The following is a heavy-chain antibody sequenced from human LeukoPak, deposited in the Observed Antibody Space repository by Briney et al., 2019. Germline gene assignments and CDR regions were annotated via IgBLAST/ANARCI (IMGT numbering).Heavy chain of an antibody. J-gene: IGHJ4*02. CDR3: AREGTTVTPFDY. CDR1: GGSISSNSYY. D-gene: IGHD4-17*01. CDR2: IYYSGST. V-gene: IGHV4-39*02. Sequence: SETLSLTCAVSGGSISSNSYYWGWIRQPPGKGLEWIGSIYYSGSTYYNPSLKSRVTISVDTSKNQFSLKLSSVTAADTAVYYCAREGTTVTPFDYWGQGTLVTVSS.